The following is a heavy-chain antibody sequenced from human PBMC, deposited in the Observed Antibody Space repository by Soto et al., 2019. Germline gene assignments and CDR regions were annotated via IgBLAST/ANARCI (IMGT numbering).Heavy chain of an antibody. D-gene: IGHD3-22*01. J-gene: IGHJ4*02. CDR3: ARGRGITMIAGGYYFDY. CDR1: VGSIRIGGYC. CDR2: IYYSGST. Sequence: PAETLSLTCTFSVGSIRIGGYCWSWIRQHRGTGLEWIGYIYYSGSTYYNPSLKSRVTISVDTSKNQFSLKLRSVTAADTAVYYCARGRGITMIAGGYYFDYWGQGTLVTVSS. V-gene: IGHV4-31*03.